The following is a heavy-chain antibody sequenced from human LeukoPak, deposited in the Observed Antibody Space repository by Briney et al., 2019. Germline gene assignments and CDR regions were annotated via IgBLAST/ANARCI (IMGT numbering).Heavy chain of an antibody. D-gene: IGHD4-17*01. CDR2: ISGSGGST. CDR3: AKDYYLSTVTTLDY. CDR1: GFTFSSYA. Sequence: GGSLRLSCAASGFTFSSYAMSWVRQAPGKVLEWVSAISGSGGSTYYADSVKGRFTISRDNSKNTLYLQMNSLRAEDTAVYYCAKDYYLSTVTTLDYWGQGTLVTVSS. V-gene: IGHV3-23*01. J-gene: IGHJ4*02.